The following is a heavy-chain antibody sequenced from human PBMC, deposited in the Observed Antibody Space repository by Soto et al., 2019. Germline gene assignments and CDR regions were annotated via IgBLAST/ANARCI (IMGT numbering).Heavy chain of an antibody. CDR3: ARSAGWYAVHS. CDR1: GDSVSSPYY. D-gene: IGHD6-19*01. J-gene: IGHJ4*02. CDR2: VFHTGTT. V-gene: IGHV4-4*02. Sequence: QVQLQESGPGLVKPSGTLSLTCAVSGDSVSSPYYWCWVRQPPGKGLEWIGEVFHTGTTSHNPSLRSRVTISMDKSSNQFSLDLSSVTAADTAVYYCARSAGWYAVHSWGPGTLVIVSS.